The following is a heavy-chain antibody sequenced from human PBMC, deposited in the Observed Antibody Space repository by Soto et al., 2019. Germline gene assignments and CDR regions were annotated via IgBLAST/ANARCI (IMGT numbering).Heavy chain of an antibody. CDR1: GGSISTRDYY. Sequence: QLQLQESGPGLVKPSETLSLTCTVSGGSISTRDYYWAWIRQTPGKGLEWIGSIYYVGEFSYNPSLRSRAILSVDTTDNQFFLELRSVTAADTSVYFCVKYSTVTTMLARDYYGMDVWGQGTTVTVAS. CDR3: VKYSTVTTMLARDYYGMDV. J-gene: IGHJ6*02. V-gene: IGHV4-39*01. D-gene: IGHD1-26*01. CDR2: IYYVGEF.